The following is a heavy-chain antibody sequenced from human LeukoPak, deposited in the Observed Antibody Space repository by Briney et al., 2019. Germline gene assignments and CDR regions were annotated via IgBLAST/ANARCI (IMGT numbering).Heavy chain of an antibody. CDR3: ARERVGTVTPNFDY. J-gene: IGHJ4*02. CDR1: GGSISSYY. CDR2: IYHSGST. V-gene: IGHV4-38-2*02. Sequence: SETLSLTCTVSGGSISSYYWGWIRQPPGKGLEWIGSIYHSGSTYYNPSLKSRVTISVDTSKNQFSLKLSSVTAADTAVYYCARERVGTVTPNFDYWGQGTLVTVSS. D-gene: IGHD4-23*01.